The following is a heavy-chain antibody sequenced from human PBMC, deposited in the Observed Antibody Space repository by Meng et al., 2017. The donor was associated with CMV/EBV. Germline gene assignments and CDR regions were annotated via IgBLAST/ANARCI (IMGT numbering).Heavy chain of an antibody. CDR3: ARASYDFWSGYYSLYFDY. Sequence: GSLRLSCTVSGGSISSYYWSWIRQPSGKGLEWIGYIYYSGSTNYNPSLKSRVTISVDTSKNQFSLKLSSVTAADTAVYYCARASYDFWSGYYSLYFDYWGQGTLVTVSS. J-gene: IGHJ4*02. CDR1: GGSISSYY. CDR2: IYYSGST. D-gene: IGHD3-3*01. V-gene: IGHV4-59*01.